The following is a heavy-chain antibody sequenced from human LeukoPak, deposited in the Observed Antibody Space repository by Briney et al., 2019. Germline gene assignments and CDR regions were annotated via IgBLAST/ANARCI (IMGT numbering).Heavy chain of an antibody. V-gene: IGHV3-21*01. CDR3: AREMNDRELDFYYGMDV. D-gene: IGHD1-1*01. Sequence: GGSLRLSCAASGFSFTSYTMNWVRQAPGKGLEWVSSISSSSSDISYADSLKGRFTISRDNANNLLYVQMNSLRAEDTAVYFCAREMNDRELDFYYGMDVWGQGTTVTVSS. J-gene: IGHJ6*02. CDR1: GFSFTSYT. CDR2: ISSSSSDI.